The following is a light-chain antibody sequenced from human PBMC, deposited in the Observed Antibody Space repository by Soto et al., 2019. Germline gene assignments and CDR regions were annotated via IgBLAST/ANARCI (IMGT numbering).Light chain of an antibody. J-gene: IGKJ2*01. CDR2: DTS. CDR3: LQHNSYPYT. V-gene: IGKV1-17*03. CDR1: QDISRF. Sequence: DVQMTQSPSAMSASVGDRVTITCRASQDISRFVAWFQQKPGKAPGRLIYDTSSLQPGVPSRFSGSGSGTEFTLAISGLQPEDLATYYCLQHNSYPYTFGPGTKLESK.